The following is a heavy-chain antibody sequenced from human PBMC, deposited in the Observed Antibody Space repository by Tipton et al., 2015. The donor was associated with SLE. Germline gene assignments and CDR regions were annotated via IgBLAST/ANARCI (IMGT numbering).Heavy chain of an antibody. CDR1: GFPFRFYA. D-gene: IGHD4-17*01. J-gene: IGHJ1*01. CDR3: ARASGAVTRRYFQH. Sequence: SLRLSCVVSGFPFRFYAMSWVRQAPGKGLEWLSGVSTSGDTSYYADSGRGRFTTSRDSSKSTLYLQMDSLTAEDTAVYYCARASGAVTRRYFQHWRQGGVVVVS. V-gene: IGHV3-23*01. CDR2: VSTSGDTS.